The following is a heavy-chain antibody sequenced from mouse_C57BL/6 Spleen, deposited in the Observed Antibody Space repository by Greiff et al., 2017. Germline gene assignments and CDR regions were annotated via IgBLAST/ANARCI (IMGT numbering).Heavy chain of an antibody. V-gene: IGHV1-64*01. D-gene: IGHD1-1*01. CDR2: IHPNSGST. CDR3: ARKISGYGWFAY. Sequence: VQLQQPGAELVKPGASVKLSCKASGYTFTSYWMYWVQQRPGQGLEWIGMIHPNSGSTNYNEKFKSKATLTVDKSTSTAYMQLSSLTSEDSAVYYCARKISGYGWFAYWGQGTLVTVSA. CDR1: GYTFTSYW. J-gene: IGHJ3*01.